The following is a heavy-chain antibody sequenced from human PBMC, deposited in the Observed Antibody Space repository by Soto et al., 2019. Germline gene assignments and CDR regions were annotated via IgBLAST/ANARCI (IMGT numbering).Heavy chain of an antibody. V-gene: IGHV3-23*01. CDR2: ISGDGDRT. J-gene: IGHJ4*02. D-gene: IGHD5-12*01. Sequence: PGGSLRLSCTASGFTFSNYGMNWVRQAPGKGLEWVSAISGDGDRTYYPDSVKGRFSISRDNSKNTLFLQMNSLRAEDTAVYYCAKERGFMQPFDYWGQGTLVTVSS. CDR1: GFTFSNYG. CDR3: AKERGFMQPFDY.